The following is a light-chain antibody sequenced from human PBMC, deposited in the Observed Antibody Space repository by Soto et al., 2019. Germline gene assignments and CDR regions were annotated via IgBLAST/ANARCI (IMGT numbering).Light chain of an antibody. CDR1: QRISSSY. Sequence: EIVLTQSRGTPSLYPGERATLCCFASQRISSSYLAWYQQKPGQAPRLLIYGASTRAGGVPDRFSGSGSGTNFTLTISSLQPEDFAVYYCQHYGTSLTFGQGTKVDI. J-gene: IGKJ1*01. V-gene: IGKV3-20*01. CDR3: QHYGTSLT. CDR2: GAS.